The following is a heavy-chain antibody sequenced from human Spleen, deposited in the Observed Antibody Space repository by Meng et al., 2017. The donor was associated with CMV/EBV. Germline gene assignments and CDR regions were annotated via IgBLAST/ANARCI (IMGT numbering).Heavy chain of an antibody. CDR2: ISSSSSYI. V-gene: IGHV3-21*01. J-gene: IGHJ4*02. CDR1: GFTFGDYA. Sequence: GGSLRLSCTASGFTFGDYAMSWVRQAPGKGLEWLSSISSSSSYIKYAGSVKGRFTISRDNAKNSLYLQMNSLRAEDTAVYYCARYSTTVVTLDYWGRGTLVTVSS. D-gene: IGHD4-23*01. CDR3: ARYSTTVVTLDY.